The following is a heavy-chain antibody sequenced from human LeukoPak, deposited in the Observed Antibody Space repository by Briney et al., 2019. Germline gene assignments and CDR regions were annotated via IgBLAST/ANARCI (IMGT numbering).Heavy chain of an antibody. Sequence: ASETLSLTCTVSGGSISSGDYYWSWIRQPPGKGLEWIGYIYYSGSTYYNPSLKSRVTISVDTSKNQFSLKLSSVTAADTAVYYCARDGRFHLYGMDVWGQGTTVTVSS. CDR1: GGSISSGDYY. CDR3: ARDGRFHLYGMDV. V-gene: IGHV4-30-4*01. CDR2: IYYSGST. D-gene: IGHD2-21*01. J-gene: IGHJ6*02.